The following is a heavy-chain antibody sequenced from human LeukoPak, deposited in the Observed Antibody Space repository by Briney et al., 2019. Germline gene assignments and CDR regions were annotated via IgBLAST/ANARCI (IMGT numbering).Heavy chain of an antibody. D-gene: IGHD2-2*01. CDR2: ISYDGSNK. CDR3: ARRRIVVVPANRKVYRVGAFDI. V-gene: IGHV3-30-3*01. Sequence: QPGRSLRPSCAASGFTFSSYAMHWVRQAPGKGLEWVAVISYDGSNKYYADSVKGRFTISRDNSKNTLYPQMNSLRAEDTAVYYCARRRIVVVPANRKVYRVGAFDIWGQGTMVTVSS. CDR1: GFTFSSYA. J-gene: IGHJ3*02.